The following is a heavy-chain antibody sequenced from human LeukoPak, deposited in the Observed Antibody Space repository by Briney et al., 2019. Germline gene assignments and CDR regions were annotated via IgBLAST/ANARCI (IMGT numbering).Heavy chain of an antibody. J-gene: IGHJ4*02. CDR1: GGSFSGYY. CDR2: INHSGST. CDR3: AASNYYGSGSYYNPDY. D-gene: IGHD3-10*01. V-gene: IGHV4-34*01. Sequence: SETLSLTCAVYGGSFSGYYWSWIRQPPGKGLEWIGEINHSGSTNYNPSLKSRVTISVDTSKNQFSLKLSSVTAADTAVYYCAASNYYGSGSYYNPDYWGQGTLVTVSS.